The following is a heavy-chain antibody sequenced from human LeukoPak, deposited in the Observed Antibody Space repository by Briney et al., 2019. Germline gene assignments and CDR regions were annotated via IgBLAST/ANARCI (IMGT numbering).Heavy chain of an antibody. CDR1: GFTFSSYG. CDR2: IRHDGSNI. CDR3: AKGAITSSITCYFDY. J-gene: IGHJ4*02. V-gene: IGHV3-30*02. D-gene: IGHD1-14*01. Sequence: GGSLRLSCVASGFTFSSYGMHWVRQAPGKGLEWVAFIRHDGSNINYADSVKGRFTISRDKSRNTLHLQMNSLRVEDTAVYYCAKGAITSSITCYFDYWGQGTLVTVSS.